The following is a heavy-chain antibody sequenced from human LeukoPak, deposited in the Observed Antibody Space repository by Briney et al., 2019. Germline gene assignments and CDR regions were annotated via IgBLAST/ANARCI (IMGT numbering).Heavy chain of an antibody. Sequence: ASVKVSCKASGFTFTSSAMQWVRQARGQRLEWVGWIVVGSGNTNYAQKFQERVTITRDMSTSTAYMELSSLRSEDTAVYYCAASYRKNDFDYWGQGTLVTVSS. V-gene: IGHV1-58*02. D-gene: IGHD1-1*01. CDR1: GFTFTSSA. J-gene: IGHJ4*02. CDR2: IVVGSGNT. CDR3: AASYRKNDFDY.